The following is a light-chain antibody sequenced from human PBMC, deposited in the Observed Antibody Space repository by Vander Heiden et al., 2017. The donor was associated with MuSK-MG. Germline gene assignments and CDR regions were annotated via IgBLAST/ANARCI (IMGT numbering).Light chain of an antibody. CDR3: QQYCSTPSIT. Sequence: VLNQCPDSLAVSLHESATINCKPSQPLLYGPINKHCLAWFQQKPGQPPQPLPHWASSRISRVPDRLSGGGAGTDFALTSRSLQAEVVAVYYCQQYCSTPSITFGQGTRLEMK. J-gene: IGKJ5*01. CDR2: WAS. CDR1: QPLLYGPINKHC. V-gene: IGKV4-1*01.